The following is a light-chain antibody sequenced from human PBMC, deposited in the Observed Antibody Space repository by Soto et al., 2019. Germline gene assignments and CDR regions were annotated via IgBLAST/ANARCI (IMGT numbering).Light chain of an antibody. Sequence: QSVLTQPPSVSGAPGQRVTISCTGSSSNIGPTYDVHWYQQLPGTAPKLLIYANTNRPSGVPDRFSGSKSSTSASLAITGLQAEDEADYFCQSYDSSLSGYVFGTGTQLTVL. CDR1: SSNIGPTYD. CDR3: QSYDSSLSGYV. V-gene: IGLV1-40*01. CDR2: ANT. J-gene: IGLJ1*01.